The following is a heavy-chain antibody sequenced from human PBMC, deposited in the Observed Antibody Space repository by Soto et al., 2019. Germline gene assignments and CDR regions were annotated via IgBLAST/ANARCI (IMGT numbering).Heavy chain of an antibody. CDR3: ARGYSSSWYYYYGMDV. CDR1: GYTFTSYG. CDR2: ISAYNGNT. V-gene: IGHV1-18*04. J-gene: IGHJ6*02. Sequence: RASVKVSCKASGYTFTSYGISWVRQAPGQGLEWMGWISAYNGNTNYAQKLQGRVTMTTDTSTSTAYMELRSLRSDDTAVYYCARGYSSSWYYYYGMDVWGQGTTVTVSS. D-gene: IGHD6-13*01.